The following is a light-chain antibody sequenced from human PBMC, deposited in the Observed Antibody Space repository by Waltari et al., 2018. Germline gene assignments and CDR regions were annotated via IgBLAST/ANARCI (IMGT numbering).Light chain of an antibody. Sequence: DIVLTQSPGTLSLSPGERATLPCRASQSVGSTYLAWFQQNPVQAPTLLIYGASRRANGIPDKFSGGGFGSDFTLAISKLEPEDFAVYCCQQYYNSPVTFGGWTKVEIK. CDR3: QQYYNSPVT. V-gene: IGKV3-20*01. CDR2: GAS. CDR1: QSVGSTY. J-gene: IGKJ4*01.